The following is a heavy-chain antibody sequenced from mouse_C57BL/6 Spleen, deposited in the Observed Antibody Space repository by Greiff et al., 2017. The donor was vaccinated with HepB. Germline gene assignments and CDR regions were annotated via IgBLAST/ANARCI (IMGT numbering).Heavy chain of an antibody. CDR1: GYSITSGYY. V-gene: IGHV3-6*01. J-gene: IGHJ2*01. Sequence: EVKLMESGPGLVKPSQSLSLTCSVTGYSITSGYYWNWIRQFPGNKLEWMGYISYDGSNNYNPSLKNRISITRDTSLNQFFLKLNSVTTEDTATYYCARDYYDYDGYYFDYWGQGTTLTVSS. CDR3: ARDYYDYDGYYFDY. CDR2: ISYDGSN. D-gene: IGHD2-4*01.